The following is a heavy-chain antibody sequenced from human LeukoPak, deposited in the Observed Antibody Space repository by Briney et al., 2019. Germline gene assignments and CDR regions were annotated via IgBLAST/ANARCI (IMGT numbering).Heavy chain of an antibody. J-gene: IGHJ4*02. Sequence: GGSLRLSCAASGFTFSSYAMSWVRQAPGKGLEWVSAISGSGGSTYYADSVKGRFTISRDNSKNTLYLQMNSLRAEDTAVYYCAKDGGLWVSAHWGDSWGRGTLVTVSS. D-gene: IGHD7-27*01. V-gene: IGHV3-23*01. CDR1: GFTFSSYA. CDR3: AKDGGLWVSAHWGDS. CDR2: ISGSGGST.